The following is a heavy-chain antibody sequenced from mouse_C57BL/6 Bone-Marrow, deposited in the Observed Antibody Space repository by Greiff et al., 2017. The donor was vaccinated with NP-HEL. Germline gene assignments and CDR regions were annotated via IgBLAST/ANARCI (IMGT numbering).Heavy chain of an antibody. Sequence: QVHVKQPGAELVKPGASVKMSCKASGYTFTSYWITWVKQRPGQGLEWIGDIYPGSGSTNYNEKFKSKATLTVDTSSSTAYMQLSSLTSEDSAVYYCARSLGCFDYWGQGTTLTVSS. J-gene: IGHJ2*01. D-gene: IGHD3-3*01. V-gene: IGHV1-55*01. CDR2: IYPGSGST. CDR1: GYTFTSYW. CDR3: ARSLGCFDY.